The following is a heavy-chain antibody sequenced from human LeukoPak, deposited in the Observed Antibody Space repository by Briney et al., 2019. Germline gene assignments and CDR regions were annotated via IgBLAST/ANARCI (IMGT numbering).Heavy chain of an antibody. CDR1: GYTFTSYD. V-gene: IGHV1-2*02. CDR3: ARVLYSSSWDAFDI. J-gene: IGHJ3*02. CDR2: INPNSGGT. D-gene: IGHD6-13*01. Sequence: ASVKVSRKASGYTFTSYDINWVRQATGQGLEWMGWINPNSGGTNYAQKFQGRVTMTRDTSISTAYMELSRLRSDDTAVYYCARVLYSSSWDAFDIWGQGTMVTVSS.